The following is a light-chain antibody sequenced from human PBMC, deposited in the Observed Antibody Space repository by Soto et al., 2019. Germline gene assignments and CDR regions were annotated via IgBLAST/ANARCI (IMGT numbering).Light chain of an antibody. J-gene: IGKJ2*01. CDR2: SAS. CDR1: RNIWEH. V-gene: IGKV1-39*01. Sequence: DIQVPQSPSSLSASVGDRVTITCRASRNIWEHLNWYQQKPGKAPKLLIYSASTLESGVPSRFSGSGSGTDFALTITSLQPADSATYYCQQRFAIPRTFGKGTRLDLK. CDR3: QQRFAIPRT.